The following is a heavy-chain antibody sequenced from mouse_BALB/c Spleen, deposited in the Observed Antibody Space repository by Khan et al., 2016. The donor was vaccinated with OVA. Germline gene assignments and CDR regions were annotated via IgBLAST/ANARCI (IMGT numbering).Heavy chain of an antibody. J-gene: IGHJ3*01. V-gene: IGHV5-6*01. Sequence: EVELVESGGDLVKSGGSLKLSCAASGFTFSPYSMSWVRQTPDKRLEWVATISSDGDYTYYPDSVKGRFNLSRDNAKNTLYLQMSSLKSEDTAIYYCATHLNGSFAYWGQGTLVTVSA. CDR2: ISSDGDYT. CDR3: ATHLNGSFAY. CDR1: GFTFSPYS.